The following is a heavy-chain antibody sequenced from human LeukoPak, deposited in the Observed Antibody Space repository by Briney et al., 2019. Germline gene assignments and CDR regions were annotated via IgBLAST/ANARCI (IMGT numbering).Heavy chain of an antibody. CDR2: INPNSGGT. J-gene: IGHJ5*02. CDR3: ARDPEPLTMIAVVSLREIWFDP. Sequence: ASVKVSCEASGYTFTGYYMHWVRQAPGQGLEWMGWINPNSGGTNYAQKFQGRVTMTRDTSISTAYMELSRLRSDDTAVYYCARDPEPLTMIAVVSLREIWFDPWGQGTLVTVSS. D-gene: IGHD3-22*01. CDR1: GYTFTGYY. V-gene: IGHV1-2*02.